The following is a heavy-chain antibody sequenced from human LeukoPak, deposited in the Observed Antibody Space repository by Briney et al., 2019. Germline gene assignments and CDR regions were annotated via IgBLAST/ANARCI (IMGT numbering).Heavy chain of an antibody. Sequence: PSETLSLTCTVSGGSISSSCYSWGWIRQPPGKGLEGIGSIYYSGSTYYNPSLKSRVTMSVDTSKNQFSLKLSSVTAADTAVYYCATLDWGSEVTTDYWGQGTLVTVSS. CDR2: IYYSGST. CDR3: ATLDWGSEVTTDY. D-gene: IGHD4-17*01. CDR1: GGSISSSCYS. V-gene: IGHV4-39*07. J-gene: IGHJ4*02.